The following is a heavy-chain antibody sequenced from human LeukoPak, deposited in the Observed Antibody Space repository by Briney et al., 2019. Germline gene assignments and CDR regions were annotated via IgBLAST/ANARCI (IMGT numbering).Heavy chain of an antibody. CDR3: ARDNSVEDTAWWFDP. J-gene: IGHJ5*02. D-gene: IGHD4-23*01. CDR2: IYYRGST. Sequence: PSETLSLTCTVSGDSISSSSYYWGWIRQPPGKGLEWIGTIYYRGSTYYNPSLKSQVTISVDTSKNQFSLKLSSVTAADTAVYYCARDNSVEDTAWWFDPWGQGTLVTVSS. V-gene: IGHV4-39*07. CDR1: GDSISSSSYY.